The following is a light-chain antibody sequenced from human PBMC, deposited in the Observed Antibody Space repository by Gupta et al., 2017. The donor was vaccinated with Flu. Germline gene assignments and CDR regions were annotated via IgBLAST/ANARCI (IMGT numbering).Light chain of an antibody. J-gene: IGKJ5*01. CDR2: AAS. CDR3: QQSDSTLIT. Sequence: SSLSASGGGRVTITCRASHSISSYLNWYQQKPGKAPKLLIYAASSLQSGVPSRFSGSGSGTDFTLTISRLQPEDFATYYCQQSDSTLITFGQGTLVEIK. V-gene: IGKV1-39*01. CDR1: HSISSY.